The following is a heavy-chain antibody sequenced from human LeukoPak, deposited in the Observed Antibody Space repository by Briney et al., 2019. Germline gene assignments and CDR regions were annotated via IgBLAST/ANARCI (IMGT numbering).Heavy chain of an antibody. CDR2: IYYSGST. V-gene: IGHV4-31*03. CDR3: ARRVHYYYYGMDV. Sequence: SQTLSLTCTVSGGSISSGGYYWSWIRQHPGKGLEWIGYIYYSGSTNYNPSLKSRVTISVDTSKNHFALKLSSVTAADTAVYYCARRVHYYYYGMDVWGQGTTVTVSS. CDR1: GGSISSGGYY. J-gene: IGHJ6*02.